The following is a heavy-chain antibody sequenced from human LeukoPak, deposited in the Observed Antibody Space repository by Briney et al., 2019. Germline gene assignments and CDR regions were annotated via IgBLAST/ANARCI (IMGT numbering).Heavy chain of an antibody. J-gene: IGHJ6*04. CDR3: ARDILWFGEHYYGMDV. V-gene: IGHV1-18*04. Sequence: ASVQGSCRASGYTFTSYGISWVRQAPGQGLEWMGWISAYNGNTNYARKLQGRVTMTTDTSTSTAYMELRSLRSDDAAVYYCARDILWFGEHYYGMDVWGKGTTVTVS. D-gene: IGHD3-10*01. CDR1: GYTFTSYG. CDR2: ISAYNGNT.